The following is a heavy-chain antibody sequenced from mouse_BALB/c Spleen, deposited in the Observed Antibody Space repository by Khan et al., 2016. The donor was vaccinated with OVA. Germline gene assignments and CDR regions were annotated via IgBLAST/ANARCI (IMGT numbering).Heavy chain of an antibody. D-gene: IGHD1-2*01. CDR1: GYSFTDYT. CDR2: INPYNGDS. J-gene: IGHJ3*01. V-gene: IGHV1-18*01. Sequence: VQLKESGPELVKPGDSMKISCKASGYSFTDYTMNWVKQSHGKNLEWIGLINPYNGDSNYNQKFKGKATLTVDKSSSTADMELLSLTSEDSAVYYCARSGYGGFAYWGQGTLVTGSA. CDR3: ARSGYGGFAY.